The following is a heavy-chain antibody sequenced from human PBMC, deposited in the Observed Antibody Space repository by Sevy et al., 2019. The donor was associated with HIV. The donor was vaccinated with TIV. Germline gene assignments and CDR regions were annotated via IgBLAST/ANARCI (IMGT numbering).Heavy chain of an antibody. J-gene: IGHJ4*02. D-gene: IGHD3-22*01. CDR3: ARKYHRSGYFDY. V-gene: IGHV3-23*01. CDR2: ISGSGGSGDKT. Sequence: GESLKISCAASGFTFSNYAMNWVRQAPGKGLEWVSGISGSGGSGDKTNYADSVKGRFTISRDDSKNSLYLQLNSLRAEDTAIYYCARKYHRSGYFDYWGQGTLVTVSS. CDR1: GFTFSNYA.